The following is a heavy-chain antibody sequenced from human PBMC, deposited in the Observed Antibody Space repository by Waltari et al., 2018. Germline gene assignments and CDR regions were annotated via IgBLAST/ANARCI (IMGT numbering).Heavy chain of an antibody. CDR3: AKDRLLGFSGGNY. CDR2: IWYDGSNK. V-gene: IGHV3-30*18. J-gene: IGHJ4*02. D-gene: IGHD3-3*01. CDR1: GFTFSSYG. Sequence: QVQLVESGGGVVQPGRSLRLSCAASGFTFSSYGMHWVRQAPGKGLEWVGVIWYDGSNKYYADSVKGRFTISRDNSKNTLYLQMNSLRAEDTAMYYCAKDRLLGFSGGNYWGQGTLVTVSS.